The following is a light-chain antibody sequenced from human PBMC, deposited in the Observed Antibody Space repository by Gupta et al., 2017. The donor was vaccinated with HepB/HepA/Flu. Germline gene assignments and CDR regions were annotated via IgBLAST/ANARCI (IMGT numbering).Light chain of an antibody. J-gene: IGLJ2*01. V-gene: IGLV2-14*01. Sequence: QSALTQPPSVSASPRPSLTTPSTGTSSDVGAYNYVSWYHQHPGKVPKLILYDVNTRPSGVSNRFSGSKSGNTASLTISGLQAEDEADYYCSSYTTSYSLVFGGGTKLTV. CDR2: DVN. CDR1: SSDVGAYNY. CDR3: SSYTTSYSLV.